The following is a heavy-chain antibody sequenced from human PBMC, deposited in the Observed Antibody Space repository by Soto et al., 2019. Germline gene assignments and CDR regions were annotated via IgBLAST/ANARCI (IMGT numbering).Heavy chain of an antibody. D-gene: IGHD3-10*01. CDR1: GDTFKNCV. J-gene: IGHJ6*02. CDR2: IIPLFGTT. CDR3: AAELGFGKLSVV. V-gene: IGHV1-69*01. Sequence: QVQVVQSGVEVRRPGSSVKVSCKASGDTFKNCVISWVRQAPGQGLEWMGGIIPLFGTTDFAQRFKGRLTITTDESTTTAYMELSSLRSEDTATYYCAAELGFGKLSVVWGQGTTVIVSS.